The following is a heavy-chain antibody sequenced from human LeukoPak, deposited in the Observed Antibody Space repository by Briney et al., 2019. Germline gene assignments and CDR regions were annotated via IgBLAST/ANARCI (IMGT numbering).Heavy chain of an antibody. J-gene: IGHJ4*02. CDR3: AIGLRYFEEGFDY. V-gene: IGHV4-31*03. D-gene: IGHD3-9*01. Sequence: SETLSLTCTVSGGSISSGRYYWSWIRQHPGKGLEWIGYIYYSGSTYYNPSLKSRVTISVDTSKNQFSLKLSSVTAADTAVYYCAIGLRYFEEGFDYWGQGTLVTVSP. CDR1: GGSISSGRYY. CDR2: IYYSGST.